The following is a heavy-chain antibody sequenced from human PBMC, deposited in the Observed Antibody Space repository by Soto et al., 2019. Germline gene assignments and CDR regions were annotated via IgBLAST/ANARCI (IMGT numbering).Heavy chain of an antibody. V-gene: IGHV4-59*08. CDR1: GCSILSYY. Sequence: SQSLVLTWTVSGCSILSYYFRWIRPPPGKGLEWIGYIYYSGSTNYNPSLKSRVTISVDTSKNQFSLKLSSVTAADTAVYYCATTTVTPYNWFDPWGQGTLVTVSS. CDR2: IYYSGST. J-gene: IGHJ5*02. D-gene: IGHD4-17*01. CDR3: ATTTVTPYNWFDP.